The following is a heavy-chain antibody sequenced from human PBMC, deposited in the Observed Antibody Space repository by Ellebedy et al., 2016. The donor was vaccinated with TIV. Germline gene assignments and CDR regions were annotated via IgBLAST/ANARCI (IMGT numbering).Heavy chain of an antibody. D-gene: IGHD3-22*01. CDR1: GFTFDDYA. CDR2: ISWNSGSI. CDR3: AKTGWPGYYDSSGMVDY. Sequence: SLKISXAASGFTFDDYAMHWVRQAPGKGLEWVSGISWNSGSIGYADSVKGRFTISRDNAKNSLYLQMNSRRAEDTALYYCAKTGWPGYYDSSGMVDYWGQGTLVTVSS. V-gene: IGHV3-9*01. J-gene: IGHJ4*02.